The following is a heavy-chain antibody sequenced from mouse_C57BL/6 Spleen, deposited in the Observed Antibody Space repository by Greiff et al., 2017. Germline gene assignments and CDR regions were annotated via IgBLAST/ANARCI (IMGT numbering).Heavy chain of an antibody. CDR2: IYPGSGST. CDR1: GYTFTSYW. Sequence: QVQLQQPGAELVKPGASVKMSCKASGYTFTSYWITWVKQRPGQGLEWIGDIYPGSGSTNYNEKFKSKATLTVDTSASTAYMQLSSLTSEDSAVYYCARRYYGSSPWDYWGQGTSVTVSS. V-gene: IGHV1-55*01. J-gene: IGHJ4*01. CDR3: ARRYYGSSPWDY. D-gene: IGHD1-1*01.